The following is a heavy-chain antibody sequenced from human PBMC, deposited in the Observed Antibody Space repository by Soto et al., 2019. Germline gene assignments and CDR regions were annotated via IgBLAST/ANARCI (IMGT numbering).Heavy chain of an antibody. CDR1: GFTFSNYA. J-gene: IGHJ4*02. CDR3: ARDHYSSSPGNFDY. D-gene: IGHD6-6*01. CDR2: ISSDGTNK. V-gene: IGHV3-30-3*01. Sequence: QVPLVESGGGVVQPGRSLRLSCAASGFTFSNYAMHWVRQAPGKGLEWVAIISSDGTNKYYAGSVKGRFTISRDNSKNTLYLQMNSLRAEDTAVHYCARDHYSSSPGNFDYWGQGTLGTVSS.